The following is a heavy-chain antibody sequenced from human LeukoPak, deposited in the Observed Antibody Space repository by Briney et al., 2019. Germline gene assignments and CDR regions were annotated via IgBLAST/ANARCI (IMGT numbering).Heavy chain of an antibody. J-gene: IGHJ4*02. CDR2: ISYDGSNK. CDR3: ARDNCSSTSCYESFFDY. CDR1: GFTFRDFW. D-gene: IGHD2-2*01. Sequence: GGSLRLSCAGSGFTFRDFWMSWVRQAPGKGLEWVAVISYDGSNKYYADSVKGRFTISRDNSKNTLYLQMNSLRAEDTAVYYCARDNCSSTSCYESFFDYWGQGTLVTVSS. V-gene: IGHV3-30-3*01.